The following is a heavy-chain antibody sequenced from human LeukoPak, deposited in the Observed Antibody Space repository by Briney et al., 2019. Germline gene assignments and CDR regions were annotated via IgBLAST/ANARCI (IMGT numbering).Heavy chain of an antibody. CDR3: ARHPHTSPYFDWLLHFHGFDP. Sequence: LEPLSLTCRVSDGSIRSDSFYWGWIRQPPGKGLEWLGSVYYTGSYTGTTYHNPSLESRVTISVDTSKSQFSLKLSSVTAADTAVYYCARHPHTSPYFDWLLHFHGFDPWGQGTLVTVSS. CDR1: DGSIRSDSFY. CDR2: VYYTGSYTGTT. J-gene: IGHJ5*02. V-gene: IGHV4-39*01. D-gene: IGHD3-9*01.